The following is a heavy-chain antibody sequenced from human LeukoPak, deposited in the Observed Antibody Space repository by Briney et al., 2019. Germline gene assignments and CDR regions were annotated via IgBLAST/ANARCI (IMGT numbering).Heavy chain of an antibody. CDR2: INSDGSST. D-gene: IGHD2-21*01. CDR3: ARDGVEFYNWFDP. CDR1: GFSFSNYW. J-gene: IGHJ5*02. V-gene: IGHV3-74*01. Sequence: GGSLRLSCAASGFSFSNYWMHWVRQAPGKGLVWGSRINSDGSSTTYAASGKGRFTISRDNAKNTLYLQMNSLRAEDTAVYDCARDGVEFYNWFDPWGQGTLVTVSS.